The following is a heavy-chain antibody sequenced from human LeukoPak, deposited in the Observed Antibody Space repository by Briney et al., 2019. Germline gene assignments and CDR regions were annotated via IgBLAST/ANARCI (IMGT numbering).Heavy chain of an antibody. V-gene: IGHV4-39*07. D-gene: IGHD4-17*01. J-gene: IGHJ4*02. Sequence: SETLSLTCTVSGGSISSSSYYWGWIRQPPGKELEWIGSIYYSGSTYYNPSLKSRVTISVDTSKNQFSLKLSSATAADTAVYYCARHPNYGASTWFDYWGQGTLVTVSS. CDR2: IYYSGST. CDR3: ARHPNYGASTWFDY. CDR1: GGSISSSSYY.